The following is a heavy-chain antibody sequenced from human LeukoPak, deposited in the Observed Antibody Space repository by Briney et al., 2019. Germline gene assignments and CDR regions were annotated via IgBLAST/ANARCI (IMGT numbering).Heavy chain of an antibody. J-gene: IGHJ3*02. CDR3: ARDPEKSGSAGCYSDAFDI. Sequence: SETLSLTCTVSGGSISSYYWSWIRQPAGKGLKWIGRIYTSGSTNYNPSLKSRVTMSVDTSKNQFSLKLSSVTAADTAVYYCARDPEKSGSAGCYSDAFDIWGQGTMVTVSS. CDR2: IYTSGST. CDR1: GGSISSYY. D-gene: IGHD2-21*01. V-gene: IGHV4-4*07.